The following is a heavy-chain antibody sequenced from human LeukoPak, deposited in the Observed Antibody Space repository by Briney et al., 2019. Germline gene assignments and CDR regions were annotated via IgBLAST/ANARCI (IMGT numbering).Heavy chain of an antibody. D-gene: IGHD3-10*01. J-gene: IGHJ6*03. CDR3: AKDGGDGSGSPNMDV. CDR2: INSDGSST. V-gene: IGHV3-74*01. CDR1: GFTFSSYW. Sequence: PGGSLRLSCAASGFTFSSYWMHWVRQAPGKGLVWVSRINSDGSSTSYADSVKGRFTISRDNSKNTLYLQMNSLRAEDTAVYYCAKDGGDGSGSPNMDVWGKGTTVTVSS.